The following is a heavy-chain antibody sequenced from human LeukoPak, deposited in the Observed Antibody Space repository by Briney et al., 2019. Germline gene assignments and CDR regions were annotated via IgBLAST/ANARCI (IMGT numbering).Heavy chain of an antibody. D-gene: IGHD5-12*01. V-gene: IGHV3-48*03. CDR1: GFTCSSCE. Sequence: GGSLRLSCAASGFTCSSCEMNWVRQAPGKGLEWVSYISSSGSTIYYADSVKGRFTISRDNAKNSLYLQMNSLRAEDTAVYYCARERGYSGYYYYYGMDVWGQGTTVTVSS. J-gene: IGHJ6*02. CDR2: ISSSGSTI. CDR3: ARERGYSGYYYYYGMDV.